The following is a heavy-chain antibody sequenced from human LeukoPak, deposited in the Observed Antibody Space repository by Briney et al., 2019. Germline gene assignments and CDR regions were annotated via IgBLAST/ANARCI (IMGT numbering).Heavy chain of an antibody. D-gene: IGHD5/OR15-5a*01. CDR1: GFIFKNYA. Sequence: PGGSLRLSCAASGFIFKNYAMNWVRQAPGKGLEWVSAITSSGGSTCYADSVKGRFTISRDNSKNTLYLQMNSLRAEDTAVYYCARTALRIEAGHFDYWGQGTLVTVSS. CDR3: ARTALRIEAGHFDY. V-gene: IGHV3-23*01. CDR2: ITSSGGST. J-gene: IGHJ4*02.